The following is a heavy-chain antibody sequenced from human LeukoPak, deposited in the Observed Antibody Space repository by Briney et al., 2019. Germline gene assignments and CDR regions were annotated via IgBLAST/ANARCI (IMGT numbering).Heavy chain of an antibody. Sequence: GASVTVSCKASGGTFSSYAISWVRQAPGQGLEWMGGIIPIFGTANYAQKFQGRVTITADKSTSTAYMELSSLRSEDTAVYYCARDANGGGSDYWGQGTPVTVSS. CDR2: IIPIFGTA. CDR3: ARDANGGGSDY. J-gene: IGHJ4*02. CDR1: GGTFSSYA. D-gene: IGHD2-8*01. V-gene: IGHV1-69*06.